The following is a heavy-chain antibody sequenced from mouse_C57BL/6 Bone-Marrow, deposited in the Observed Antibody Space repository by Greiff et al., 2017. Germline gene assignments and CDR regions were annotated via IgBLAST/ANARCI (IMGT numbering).Heavy chain of an antibody. CDR1: GYTFTSYW. J-gene: IGHJ2*01. CDR2: IHPNSGST. Sequence: QVQLQQSGAELVKPGASVKLSCKASGYTFTSYWMHWVKQRPGQGLEWIGMIHPNSGSTNYNEKFKSKATLTVDKSSSTAYMQLSSLTSEDSAVYYCVETGVYFDYWGQGTTLTVSS. V-gene: IGHV1-64*01. CDR3: VETGVYFDY.